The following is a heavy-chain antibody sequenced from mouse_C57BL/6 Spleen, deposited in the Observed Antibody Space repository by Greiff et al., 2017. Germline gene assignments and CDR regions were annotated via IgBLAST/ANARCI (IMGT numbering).Heavy chain of an antibody. V-gene: IGHV5-17*01. CDR2: ISSGSSTI. CDR3: ATYYSAMDY. J-gene: IGHJ4*01. D-gene: IGHD2-12*01. Sequence: EVKLVASGGGLVKPGGSLKLSCAASGFTFSDYGMHWVRQAPEKGLEWVAYISSGSSTIYYADTVKGRFTISRDNAKNTLFLQMTSLRSEDKAMYYCATYYSAMDYWGQGTSVTVAS. CDR1: GFTFSDYG.